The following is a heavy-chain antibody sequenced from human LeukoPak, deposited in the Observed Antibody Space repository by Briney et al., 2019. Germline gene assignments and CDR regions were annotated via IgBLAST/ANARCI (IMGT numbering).Heavy chain of an antibody. D-gene: IGHD5-12*01. Sequence: PGGSLRLSXAASGFTFSSYSMNWVRQAPGKGLEWVSSISSSSSYIYYADSVKGRFTISRDNAKNSLYLQMNSLRAEDTAVYYCARDLYSGYDTNRGHNWFDPWGQGTLVTVSS. J-gene: IGHJ5*02. CDR3: ARDLYSGYDTNRGHNWFDP. V-gene: IGHV3-21*01. CDR1: GFTFSSYS. CDR2: ISSSSSYI.